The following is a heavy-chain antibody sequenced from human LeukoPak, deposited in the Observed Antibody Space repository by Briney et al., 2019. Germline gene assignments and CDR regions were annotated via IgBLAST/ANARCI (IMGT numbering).Heavy chain of an antibody. V-gene: IGHV3-48*02. J-gene: IGHJ5*02. D-gene: IGHD2-15*01. CDR1: GFTFSDYI. Sequence: GGSLRLSCVASGFTFSDYIMNWVRQAPGKGLEWISYISSSSSARFFADSVKGRFTISRDNAENSLYLQMNTLRDEDTAVYYCARGYCNGGSCYYNPWGQGTLVTVSS. CDR3: ARGYCNGGSCYYNP. CDR2: ISSSSSAR.